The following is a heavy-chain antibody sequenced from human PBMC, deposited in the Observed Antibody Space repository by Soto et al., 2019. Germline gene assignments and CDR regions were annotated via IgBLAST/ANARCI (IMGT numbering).Heavy chain of an antibody. V-gene: IGHV3-33*01. J-gene: IGHJ4*02. CDR2: IWYDGRKK. CDR3: ARAKATGLFYFDY. Sequence: GGSLRLSCAAAGFTFSNYAIHWVRQAPGKGLEWVAVIWYDGRKKYYVDSVKGRFTISRDNSENTLWLQLNSLRAEDTAVYYCARAKATGLFYFDYWGQGTLVTVSS. CDR1: GFTFSNYA.